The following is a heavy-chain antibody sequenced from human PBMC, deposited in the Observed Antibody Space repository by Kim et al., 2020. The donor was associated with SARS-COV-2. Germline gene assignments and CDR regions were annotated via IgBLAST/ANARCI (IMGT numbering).Heavy chain of an antibody. CDR2: IYHSGST. J-gene: IGHJ6*02. CDR3: ARVHYDILTGYYKGYYYYYGMDV. V-gene: IGHV4-4*02. D-gene: IGHD3-9*01. CDR1: GGSISSSNW. Sequence: SETLSLTCAVSGGSISSSNWWSWVRQPPGKGLEWIGEIYHSGSTNYNPSLKSRVTISVDKSKNQFSLKLSSVTAADTAVYYCARVHYDILTGYYKGYYYYYGMDVWGQGTTVTVSS.